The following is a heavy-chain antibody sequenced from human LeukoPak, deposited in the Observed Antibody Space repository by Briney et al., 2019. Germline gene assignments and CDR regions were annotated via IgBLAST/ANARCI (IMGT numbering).Heavy chain of an antibody. Sequence: PSETLSLTCTVSGASISSSSYYWGWVRQAPGKGLEWVSSISSNTNYIYYADSVKGRFTISRDNAKNSLYLQMNSLRAEDTAVYYCARDYYGLGSYCYFDLWGRGTLVTVSS. J-gene: IGHJ2*01. CDR2: ISSNTNYI. CDR3: ARDYYGLGSYCYFDL. CDR1: GASISSSSYY. D-gene: IGHD3-10*01. V-gene: IGHV3-21*01.